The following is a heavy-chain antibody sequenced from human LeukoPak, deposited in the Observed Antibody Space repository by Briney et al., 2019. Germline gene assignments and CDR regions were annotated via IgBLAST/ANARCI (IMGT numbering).Heavy chain of an antibody. Sequence: SGPTLVKPTQTLTLTCTFSGFSLSTTREAVGWVRQPPEKALEWLALIFWDDDKRYSPSLRSRLTITKDTSKNRVVLTLTNVDPVETATYYCAHYHLTYFDYWGQGALVTVSS. D-gene: IGHD1-14*01. CDR1: GFSLSTTREA. CDR2: IFWDDDK. CDR3: AHYHLTYFDY. J-gene: IGHJ4*02. V-gene: IGHV2-5*02.